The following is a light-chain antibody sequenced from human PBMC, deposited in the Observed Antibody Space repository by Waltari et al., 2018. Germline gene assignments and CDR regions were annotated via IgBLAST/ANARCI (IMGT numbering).Light chain of an antibody. CDR1: SSHIGAGYD. Sequence: QSGLTQPPSVSGAPGQRVTISCTGSSSHIGAGYDVPWYRQLPGTTPQLLIYGNNNRPSGVPDRFSGSKSGTSASLAITGLQAEDEADYYCQSSDSSLRVVFGGGTRLTVL. CDR2: GNN. J-gene: IGLJ2*01. V-gene: IGLV1-40*01. CDR3: QSSDSSLRVV.